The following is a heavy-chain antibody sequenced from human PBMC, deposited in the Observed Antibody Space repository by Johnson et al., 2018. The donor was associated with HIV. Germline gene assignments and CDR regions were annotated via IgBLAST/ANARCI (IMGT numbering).Heavy chain of an antibody. J-gene: IGHJ3*02. CDR1: GLTFSSYG. CDR2: ITSNSGTT. Sequence: VQLVESGGGVVQPGQSLRLSCAASGLTFSSYGMHWVRQAPGKGLEWVSSITSNSGTTYYADSAKGRFTISRDNSKNTLFLQMNSLRPEDTSVYYCAKDRYGGSYPDAFDIWGQGTMVTVSS. CDR3: AKDRYGGSYPDAFDI. V-gene: IGHV3-NL1*01. D-gene: IGHD1-26*01.